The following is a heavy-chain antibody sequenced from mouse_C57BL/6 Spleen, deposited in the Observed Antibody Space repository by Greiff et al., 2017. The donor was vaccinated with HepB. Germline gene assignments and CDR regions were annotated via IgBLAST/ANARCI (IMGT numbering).Heavy chain of an antibody. V-gene: IGHV1-80*01. D-gene: IGHD1-1*01. CDR2: IYPGDGDT. CDR1: GYAFSSYW. CDR3: ARRADPTTVVAHYAMDY. J-gene: IGHJ4*01. Sequence: VQLQQSGAELVKPGASVKISCKASGYAFSSYWMNWVKQRPGKGLEWIGQIYPGDGDTNYNGKFKGKATLTADKSSRTAYMQLSSMTSEDSAVYFCARRADPTTVVAHYAMDYWGQGTSVTVSS.